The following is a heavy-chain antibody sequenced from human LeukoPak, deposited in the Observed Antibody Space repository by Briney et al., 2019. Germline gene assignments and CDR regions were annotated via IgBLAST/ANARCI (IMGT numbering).Heavy chain of an antibody. D-gene: IGHD6-13*01. CDR3: ARDQGSLTRSWYTGY. Sequence: ASVKVSYKASRYTFTGYHIHWVRQAPGQGLECMGRIYPYSGDTNFAQKFQGRGTMTRDTSITTAYMDLRSLTPDDTAVYFCARDQGSLTRSWYTGYWGQGTQVTVSS. V-gene: IGHV1-2*06. CDR1: RYTFTGYH. CDR2: IYPYSGDT. J-gene: IGHJ4*02.